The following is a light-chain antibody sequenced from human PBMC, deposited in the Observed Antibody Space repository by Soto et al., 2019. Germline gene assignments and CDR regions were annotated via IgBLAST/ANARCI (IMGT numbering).Light chain of an antibody. CDR1: QGISSY. V-gene: IGKV1-9*01. CDR3: QQYDSYSSGP. Sequence: IQFTQSPSSLSASVGDIVTITCRASQGISSYLAWYQQKPGKAPKLLIYAASTLQSGVPSRFSGSGSGTEFTLTISNLQPDDFATYYCQQYDSYSSGPFGQGTKVDIK. CDR2: AAS. J-gene: IGKJ1*01.